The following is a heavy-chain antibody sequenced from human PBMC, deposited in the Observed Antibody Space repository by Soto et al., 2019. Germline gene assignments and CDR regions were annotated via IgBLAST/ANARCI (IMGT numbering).Heavy chain of an antibody. CDR1: GGSISSYY. Sequence: RASETLSLTCTVSGGSISSYYWSWIRQPPGKGLEWIGYIYYSGSTNYNPSLKSRVTISVDTSKNQFSLKLSSVTAADTAVYYCAREGSSSWYDYWGQGTLVTVSS. D-gene: IGHD6-13*01. J-gene: IGHJ4*02. CDR3: AREGSSSWYDY. V-gene: IGHV4-59*01. CDR2: IYYSGST.